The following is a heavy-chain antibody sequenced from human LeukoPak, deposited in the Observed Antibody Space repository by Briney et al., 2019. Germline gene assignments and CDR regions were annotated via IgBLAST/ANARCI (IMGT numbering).Heavy chain of an antibody. D-gene: IGHD6-19*01. J-gene: IGHJ5*02. V-gene: IGHV4-59*01. Sequence: SETLSLTCTVSGGSISSYYWSWIRQPPGKGLEWIGHIYYSGSTNYNPSLKSRVTISVDTSRNQFSLKLSSVTAADTAVYYCARAGGWYDGGPNWFDPWGQGTLVTVSS. CDR2: IYYSGST. CDR3: ARAGGWYDGGPNWFDP. CDR1: GGSISSYY.